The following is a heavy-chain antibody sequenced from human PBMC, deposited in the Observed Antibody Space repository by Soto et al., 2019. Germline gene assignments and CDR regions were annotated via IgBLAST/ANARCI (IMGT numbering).Heavy chain of an antibody. Sequence: QVQLVQSGAEVRQPASSVKVSCKTSRGTFSSYAISWVRQAPGQGLEWMGGIVLIVDTATYAQKFQGSVTITAAESTSTVYMELSSLRSDDTAVYYCVRVVAIPGYPDNWGQGNLVTVSS. CDR3: VRVVAIPGYPDN. CDR1: RGTFSSYA. CDR2: IVLIVDTA. D-gene: IGHD5-12*01. V-gene: IGHV1-69*12. J-gene: IGHJ4*02.